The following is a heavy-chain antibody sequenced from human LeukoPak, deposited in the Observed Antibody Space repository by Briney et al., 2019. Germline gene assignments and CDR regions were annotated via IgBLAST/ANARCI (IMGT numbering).Heavy chain of an antibody. D-gene: IGHD6-13*01. CDR2: IIPIFGTA. CDR3: ARDFYDGSSWYLDY. Sequence: SVKVSCKASGGTFSSDAISWVRQAPGQGLEWMGGIIPIFGTANYAQKFQGRVTITTDESTSTAYMELSSLRSEDTAVYYCARDFYDGSSWYLDYWGQGTLVTVSS. V-gene: IGHV1-69*05. J-gene: IGHJ4*02. CDR1: GGTFSSDA.